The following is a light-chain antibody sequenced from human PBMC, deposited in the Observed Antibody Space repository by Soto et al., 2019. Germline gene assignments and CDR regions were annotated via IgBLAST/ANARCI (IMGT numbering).Light chain of an antibody. Sequence: DIQMTQSPPSLSASVGDRVTITCRASQSFSKYLNWYQQKPGKAPKSLIYAASSLQSGVPARFSGSESGTNFSLTISALQPEDSATYFCQQTYITPFTFGPGTKV. V-gene: IGKV1-39*01. J-gene: IGKJ3*01. CDR1: QSFSKY. CDR3: QQTYITPFT. CDR2: AAS.